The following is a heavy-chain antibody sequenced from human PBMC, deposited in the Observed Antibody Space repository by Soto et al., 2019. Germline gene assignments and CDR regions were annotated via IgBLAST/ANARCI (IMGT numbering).Heavy chain of an antibody. J-gene: IGHJ2*01. CDR1: GGTFNIYA. V-gene: IGHV1-69*01. Sequence: QVQLVQSGAEVKKPGSSVKVSCKASGGTFNIYAFSWVRQAPGQGLEWMGGIIPIFVTPHYAQKFQGRVTITANESTSNVYMDPRSLRSDDTAVYFCARWSPSRYTSNWYRSANWYFDLWGRGTMVTVSS. CDR3: ARWSPSRYTSNWYRSANWYFDL. CDR2: IIPIFVTP. D-gene: IGHD6-13*01.